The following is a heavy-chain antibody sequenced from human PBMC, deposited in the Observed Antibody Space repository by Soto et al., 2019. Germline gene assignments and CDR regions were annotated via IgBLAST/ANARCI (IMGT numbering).Heavy chain of an antibody. CDR3: ARVYGRGDYFDF. CDR1: GTTISSGDHY. V-gene: IGHV4-30-4*01. Sequence: QVLLQESGPGLVKPSQTLSLTCTVSGTTISSGDHYWSWIRQAPGKGLEWIGYMYYTGKTYYNTSLQSRVTLSVDTSKNQFSLKMTSVTAADTAMYFCARVYGRGDYFDFWGRGTLVSVSS. D-gene: IGHD1-26*01. J-gene: IGHJ4*02. CDR2: MYYTGKT.